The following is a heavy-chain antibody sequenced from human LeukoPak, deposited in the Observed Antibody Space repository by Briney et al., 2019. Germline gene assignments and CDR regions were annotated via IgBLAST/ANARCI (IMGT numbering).Heavy chain of an antibody. V-gene: IGHV5-51*01. CDR2: IYPDDSRT. J-gene: IGHJ4*02. D-gene: IGHD3-9*01. CDR3: ARPDYFASHD. Sequence: GESLEISCQASGYNFPKSWIGWVRQMPDKGLEWVAIIYPDDSRTNYSPSFQGHVTISVDRSINTAYLQWSSLRASDTAMYYCARPDYFASHDWGQGTLVTVST. CDR1: GYNFPKSW.